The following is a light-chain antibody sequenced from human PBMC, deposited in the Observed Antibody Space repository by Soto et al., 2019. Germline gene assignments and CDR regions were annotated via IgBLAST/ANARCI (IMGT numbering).Light chain of an antibody. J-gene: IGKJ1*01. V-gene: IGKV2-30*01. CDR2: KVS. Sequence: DVVMTQSPLSLPVTLGQPASISCRSSQSLVYSDGNTYLNWFQQRPGQSPRRLIYKVSNRDSGVPDRLSGSGSGTDFTLKISRVEAEDVGVYYCMQGTHWLWTFGQGTKVEIK. CDR3: MQGTHWLWT. CDR1: QSLVYSDGNTY.